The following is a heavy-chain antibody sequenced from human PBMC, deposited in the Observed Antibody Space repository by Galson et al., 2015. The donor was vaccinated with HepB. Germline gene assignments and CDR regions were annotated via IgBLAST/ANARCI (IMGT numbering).Heavy chain of an antibody. CDR3: ARGGMATIGGPTFDY. D-gene: IGHD5-24*01. CDR2: ISANNGNA. V-gene: IGHV1-18*01. J-gene: IGHJ4*02. CDR1: GYTFTRYG. Sequence: KASGYTFTRYGISWVRQVPGQGLEWMGWISANNGNANYAQKFQGRVTMATDTSTSTAYMDLWSLRSDDTAVYYCARGGMATIGGPTFDYWGQGTLVTVSS.